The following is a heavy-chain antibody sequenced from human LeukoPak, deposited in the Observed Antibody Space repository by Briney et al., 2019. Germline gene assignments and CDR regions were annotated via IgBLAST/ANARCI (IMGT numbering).Heavy chain of an antibody. CDR1: GFTSNSYS. J-gene: IGHJ4*02. V-gene: IGHV3-48*01. CDR3: ARDPASY. CDR2: ISFSSNTI. Sequence: GGSLRLSXAASGFTSNSYSMNWVCQAPGKGLEWVSYISFSSNTIYYADSVKGRFTISRDNDKNSLYLQMNNLRAEDTAMYYCARDPASYWGRGTLVTVSS.